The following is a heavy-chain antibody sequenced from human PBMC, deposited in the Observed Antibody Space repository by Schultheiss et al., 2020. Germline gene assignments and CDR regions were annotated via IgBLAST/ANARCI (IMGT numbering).Heavy chain of an antibody. V-gene: IGHV4-59*01. CDR2: IYYSGST. J-gene: IGHJ4*02. CDR3: ARGGGYYDSIGYRRGYFDY. CDR1: GGSISSYY. Sequence: ESLKISCTVSGGSISSYYWSWIRQPPGKGLEWIGNIYYSGSTNYNPSLKSRVTISVDTSKNQFSLKLSSVTAADTAVYYCARGGGYYDSIGYRRGYFDYWGQGTLVTVSS. D-gene: IGHD3-22*01.